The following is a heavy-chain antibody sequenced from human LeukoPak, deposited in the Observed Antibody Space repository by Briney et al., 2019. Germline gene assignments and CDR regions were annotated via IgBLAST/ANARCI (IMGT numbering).Heavy chain of an antibody. J-gene: IGHJ6*02. V-gene: IGHV1-3*01. CDR3: ARDSCSGGSCYPSYYGMDV. CDR2: INAGNGNT. CDR1: GYTFTSYA. D-gene: IGHD2-15*01. Sequence: ASVKVSCKASGYTFTSYAMHWVRQAPGQRLEWMGWINAGNGNTKYSQKFQGRVTITRDTSASTAYMELSSLRSEDTAVYYCARDSCSGGSCYPSYYGMDVWGQGTTVTVSS.